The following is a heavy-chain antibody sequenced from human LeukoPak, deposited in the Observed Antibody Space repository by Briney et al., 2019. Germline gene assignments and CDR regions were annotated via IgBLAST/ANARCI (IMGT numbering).Heavy chain of an antibody. D-gene: IGHD3-3*01. V-gene: IGHV4-34*01. CDR1: GGSFSGYY. Sequence: SETLSLTCAVYGGSFSGYYWSWIRQPPGKGLEWIGEINHSGSTNYNPSLKSRVTISVDTSKNQFSLKLSSVTAADTAVYYCARGGFSFDFWSGYPLDYWGQGTLVTVSS. J-gene: IGHJ4*02. CDR2: INHSGST. CDR3: ARGGFSFDFWSGYPLDY.